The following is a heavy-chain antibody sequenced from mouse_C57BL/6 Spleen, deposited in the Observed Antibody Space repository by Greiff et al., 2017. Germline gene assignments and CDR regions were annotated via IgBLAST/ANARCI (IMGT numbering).Heavy chain of an antibody. CDR3: ARGGGSSYGWYFDV. CDR2: IDPSDSYT. Sequence: QVQLQQPGAELVMPGASVKLSCKASGYTFTSYWMHWVKQRPGQGLAWIGEIDPSDSYTNYNQKFKGKSTLTVDKSSSTAYMQLSSLTSEDSAVYYCARGGGSSYGWYFDVWGTGTTVTVAS. D-gene: IGHD1-1*01. V-gene: IGHV1-69*01. J-gene: IGHJ1*03. CDR1: GYTFTSYW.